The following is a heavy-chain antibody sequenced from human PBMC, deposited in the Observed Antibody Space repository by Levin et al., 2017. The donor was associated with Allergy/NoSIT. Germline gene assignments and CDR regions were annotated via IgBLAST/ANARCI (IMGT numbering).Heavy chain of an antibody. D-gene: IGHD2-21*02. CDR2: IWHDGSNK. CDR3: ARDRSTAAFDI. CDR1: GFTFSSYG. Sequence: GESLKISCAASGFTFSSYGIYWVRQAPGKGLEWVAVIWHDGSNKYYADSVKGRFTISRDNFKNTVYLQMNSLRAEDTAVYYCARDRSTAAFDIWGQGTMVTVPS. V-gene: IGHV3-33*01. J-gene: IGHJ3*02.